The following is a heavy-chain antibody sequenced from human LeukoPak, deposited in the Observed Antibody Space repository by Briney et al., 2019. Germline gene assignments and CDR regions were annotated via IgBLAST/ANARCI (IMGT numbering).Heavy chain of an antibody. CDR2: IHWRGST. V-gene: IGHV4-39*01. CDR1: GGSIISSDFH. Sequence: SETLSLTCTVSGGSIISSDFHWAWIRQPPGKGLEWIGNIHWRGSTYYSPSLESRVTISVDTSKNQFSLELRSVTAADTAVYYCARHLRHSTGNKRGPDYWGQGTLVTVSS. D-gene: IGHD6-19*01. J-gene: IGHJ4*02. CDR3: ARHLRHSTGNKRGPDY.